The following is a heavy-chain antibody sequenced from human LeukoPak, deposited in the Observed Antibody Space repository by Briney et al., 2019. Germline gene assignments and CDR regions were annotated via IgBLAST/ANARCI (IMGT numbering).Heavy chain of an antibody. V-gene: IGHV1-2*02. Sequence: GASVKVSCKASGYTFTGYYMHWVRQAPGQGLEWMGWINPNSGGTNYAQKFQGRVTMTRDTSFSTAYMELSRLRSDDTAVYYCAIDIVVVPAAPTMGGMDVWGEGTTVTVSS. D-gene: IGHD2-2*01. CDR1: GYTFTGYY. CDR2: INPNSGGT. J-gene: IGHJ6*04. CDR3: AIDIVVVPAAPTMGGMDV.